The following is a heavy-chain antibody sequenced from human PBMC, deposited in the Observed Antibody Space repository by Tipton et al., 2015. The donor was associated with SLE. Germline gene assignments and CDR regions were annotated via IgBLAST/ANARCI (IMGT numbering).Heavy chain of an antibody. Sequence: TLSLTCTISGGSFGSDGSYWTWIRQHPGKGLEWIGYIYYSGSTYYNPSLKSRATISIDTPKKQFSLKLTSMTAADTAVYFRARDAVGTDYFDFWGQGILVTVSS. J-gene: IGHJ4*02. CDR1: GGSFGSDGSY. D-gene: IGHD1-26*01. CDR2: IYYSGST. V-gene: IGHV4-31*03. CDR3: ARDAVGTDYFDF.